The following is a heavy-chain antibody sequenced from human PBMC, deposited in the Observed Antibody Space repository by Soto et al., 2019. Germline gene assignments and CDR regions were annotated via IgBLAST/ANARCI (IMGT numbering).Heavy chain of an antibody. CDR2: INDSGST. CDR1: GGSFSDFY. Sequence: PSETLSLTCAVYGGSFSDFYWSWIRQPPGKGLEWIGEINDSGSTNYNPSLKSRFTMSVDTSKNQFSLTLTSVTAADTAVYYCARQGFGVLHGLVDVWGQGTTVTVSS. V-gene: IGHV4-34*01. CDR3: ARQGFGVLHGLVDV. D-gene: IGHD3-10*01. J-gene: IGHJ6*02.